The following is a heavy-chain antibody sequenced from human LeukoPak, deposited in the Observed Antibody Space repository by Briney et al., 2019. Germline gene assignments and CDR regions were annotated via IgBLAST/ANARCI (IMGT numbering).Heavy chain of an antibody. CDR2: IYHSGST. Sequence: SETLSLTCAVSGYSISSGYYWGWIRPPPGKGLEWIGSIYHSGSTYYNPSLKSRVTISVDTSKNQFSLKLSSVTAADTAVYYCARHLGTSSLTRYYYYMDVWGKGTTVIVSS. CDR3: ARHLGTSSLTRYYYYMDV. D-gene: IGHD3-3*02. CDR1: GYSISSGYY. V-gene: IGHV4-38-2*01. J-gene: IGHJ6*03.